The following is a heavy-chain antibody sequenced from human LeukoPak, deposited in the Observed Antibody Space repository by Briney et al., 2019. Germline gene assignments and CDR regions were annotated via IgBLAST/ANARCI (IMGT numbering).Heavy chain of an antibody. Sequence: GGSLRLSCAASGFTFSRHWMGWVRQAPGKGLEWVANIKQDGSQYYVDSVKGRFIISRDNAKNSLYLQMNSLRAEDTAVYYCASNCSSTSCNSNFDYWGQGTLVTVSS. CDR2: IKQDGSQ. J-gene: IGHJ4*02. CDR3: ASNCSSTSCNSNFDY. CDR1: GFTFSRHW. D-gene: IGHD2-2*01. V-gene: IGHV3-7*01.